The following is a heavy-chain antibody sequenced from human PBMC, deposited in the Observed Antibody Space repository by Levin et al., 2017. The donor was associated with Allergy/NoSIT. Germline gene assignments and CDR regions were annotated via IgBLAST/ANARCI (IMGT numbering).Heavy chain of an antibody. CDR1: GYSIAELS. V-gene: IGHV1-24*01. CDR3: ATPVTDCSGSSCHYYFDA. D-gene: IGHD2-15*01. J-gene: IGHJ4*02. Sequence: ASVKVSCKVSGYSIAELSMHWVRQAPGKGLEWMGGFDPEDGETIYAQKFQGRVTMTEDSSTYTAYMELSRLRTEDTAVYFCATPVTDCSGSSCHYYFDARGQGTPVTVSS. CDR2: FDPEDGET.